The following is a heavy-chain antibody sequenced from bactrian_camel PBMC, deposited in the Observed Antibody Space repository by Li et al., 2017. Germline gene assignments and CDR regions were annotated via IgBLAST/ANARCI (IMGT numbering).Heavy chain of an antibody. CDR1: GFTFDSYE. J-gene: IGHJ4*01. CDR2: IATGSGNT. D-gene: IGHD2*01. V-gene: IGHV3S40*01. Sequence: EVQLVESGGDLVQPGVSLTLSCAASGFTFDSYEMSWVRQAPGKEREGVARIATGSGNTYYADSVKGRSIISQDNAKNTVYLQTNSLKPEDTAMYYCAANFGPYCSGPYLARRANFLGQGTQVTVS.